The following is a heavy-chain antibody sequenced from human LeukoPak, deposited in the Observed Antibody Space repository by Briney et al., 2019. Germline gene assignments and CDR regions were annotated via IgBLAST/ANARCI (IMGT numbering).Heavy chain of an antibody. CDR2: INPNRGGT. CDR1: GYTFTGYY. V-gene: IGHV1-2*02. J-gene: IGHJ4*02. D-gene: IGHD2-15*01. CDR3: AREDRDIVVVVAAMIDY. Sequence: ASVKDSCQASGYTFTGYYMHWVRQAPGQGLEWMECINPNRGGTNYAQKFQGRVTMTRDTSISTAYMELSRLRSDDTAVYYCAREDRDIVVVVAAMIDYWGQGTLVTVSS.